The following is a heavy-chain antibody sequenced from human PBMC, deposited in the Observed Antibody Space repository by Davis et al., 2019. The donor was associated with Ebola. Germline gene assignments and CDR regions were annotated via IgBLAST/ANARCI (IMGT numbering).Heavy chain of an antibody. V-gene: IGHV3-13*01. J-gene: IGHJ6*01. CDR1: GFTLSRYD. Sequence: PGGSLRLPCAASGFTLSRYDMHWVRQATGKGLEWVSSIGTAGDTYYPGSVKGRFTISRENAKNSLYLQMNSLHQGPIGLPPGTLLQEHLWG. CDR2: IGTAGDT. CDR3: TLLQEHL.